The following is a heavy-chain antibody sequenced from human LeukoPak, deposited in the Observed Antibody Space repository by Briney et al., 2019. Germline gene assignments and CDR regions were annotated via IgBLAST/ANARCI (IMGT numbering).Heavy chain of an antibody. V-gene: IGHV5-51*01. CDR3: ARHHYYGSGSYYTNWFDP. Sequence: GESLKISCKGSGYSFTSYWIGWVRQMPGKGLEWMGIIYPGDSDTRYSPSFQGQVTISADKSISTAYLQWSSLKASDTAMYYCARHHYYGSGSYYTNWFDPWGQGTLVTVPS. J-gene: IGHJ5*02. CDR1: GYSFTSYW. D-gene: IGHD3-10*01. CDR2: IYPGDSDT.